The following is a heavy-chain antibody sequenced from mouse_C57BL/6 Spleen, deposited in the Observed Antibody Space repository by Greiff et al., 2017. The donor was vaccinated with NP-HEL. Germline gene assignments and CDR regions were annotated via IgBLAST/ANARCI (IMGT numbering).Heavy chain of an antibody. Sequence: VQLQQSGAELVRPGASVKLSCTASGFNIKDDYMHWVKQRPEQGLEWIGWIDPENGDTESASKFQGKATITADPSSNTAYLQLSSLASEDTAVYYCTTGSSWAYWGQGTMVTVSA. V-gene: IGHV14-4*01. J-gene: IGHJ3*01. CDR1: GFNIKDDY. D-gene: IGHD1-1*01. CDR2: IDPENGDT. CDR3: TTGSSWAY.